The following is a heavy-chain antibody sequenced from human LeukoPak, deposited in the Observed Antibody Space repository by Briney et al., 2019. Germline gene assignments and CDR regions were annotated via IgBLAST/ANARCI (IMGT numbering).Heavy chain of an antibody. J-gene: IGHJ5*02. CDR1: GGSFSGYY. CDR3: ARQGTTVVTPTWFDP. Sequence: SETLSLTCAVYGGSFSGYYWSWIRQPPGKGLEWIGEINHSGSTYYNPSLKSRVTISVDTSKNQFSLKLSSVTAADTAVYYCARQGTTVVTPTWFDPWGQGTLVTVSS. D-gene: IGHD4-23*01. CDR2: INHSGST. V-gene: IGHV4-34*01.